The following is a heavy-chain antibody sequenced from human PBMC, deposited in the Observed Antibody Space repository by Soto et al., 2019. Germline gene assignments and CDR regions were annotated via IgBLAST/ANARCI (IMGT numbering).Heavy chain of an antibody. J-gene: IGHJ5*02. CDR2: IFYTGTT. D-gene: IGHD2-2*01. CDR3: ARLVVVAPVANA. V-gene: IGHV4-39*02. Sequence: PSETLPLTCSVSGGSISYNSYYWGWIRQPPGKGLEWVGGIFYTGTTYYSPSLKDRVTISVDTSKNSFSLNLTSVTAADTAVYLCARLVVVAPVANAWGQGTLVTVSS. CDR1: GGSISYNSYY.